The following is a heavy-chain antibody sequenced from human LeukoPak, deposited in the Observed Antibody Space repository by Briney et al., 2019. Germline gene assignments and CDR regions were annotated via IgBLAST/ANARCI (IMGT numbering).Heavy chain of an antibody. CDR1: GFTFSDYY. J-gene: IGHJ4*02. D-gene: IGHD2-15*01. V-gene: IGHV3-11*01. CDR2: ISSSGSTI. Sequence: PGGSLRLSCAASGFTFSDYYMSWIRQAPGKGLEWVSYISSSGSTIYYADSVKGRFTISRDNSRNTLYLQMNSLRADDTAVYYCAKIDYCSGGGCYSKWFDYWGQGTLVTVSS. CDR3: AKIDYCSGGGCYSKWFDY.